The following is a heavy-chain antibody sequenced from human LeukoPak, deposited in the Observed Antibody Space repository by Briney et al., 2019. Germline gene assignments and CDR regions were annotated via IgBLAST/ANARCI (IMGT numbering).Heavy chain of an antibody. Sequence: KPSETLSLTCAVSGGSISSSSYYWGWIRQPPGKGLEWIGSIYYSGSTYYNPSLKSRVTMSVDTSKNQFSLKLTSVTAADTALCYCAELGYCSGGNRHATGYWGQGTLVTVSS. D-gene: IGHD2-15*01. V-gene: IGHV4-39*01. CDR3: AELGYCSGGNRHATGY. CDR1: GGSISSSSYY. CDR2: IYYSGST. J-gene: IGHJ4*02.